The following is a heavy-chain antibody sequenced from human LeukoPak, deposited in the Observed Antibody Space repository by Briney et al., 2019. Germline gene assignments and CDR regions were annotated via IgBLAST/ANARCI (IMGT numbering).Heavy chain of an antibody. Sequence: PGGSLRLSCAASGFTFSSYGMHWVRQAPGKGLEWVAVISYDGSNKYYADSVKGRFTISRDNSKNTLYLQMNSLRAEDTAVYYCAKGMDSSGWYLDYWGQGTLVTVSS. J-gene: IGHJ4*02. V-gene: IGHV3-30*18. CDR2: ISYDGSNK. CDR3: AKGMDSSGWYLDY. CDR1: GFTFSSYG. D-gene: IGHD6-19*01.